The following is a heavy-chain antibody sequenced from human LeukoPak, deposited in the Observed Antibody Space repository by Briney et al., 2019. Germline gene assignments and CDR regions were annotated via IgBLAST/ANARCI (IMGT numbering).Heavy chain of an antibody. CDR3: ARVPYGNYHYYYMDV. J-gene: IGHJ6*03. D-gene: IGHD3-10*01. CDR2: IYTGGGT. CDR1: GFTVSNNY. Sequence: PGGSLRLSCTASGFTVSNNYMNWVRQAPGKGLEWVSIIYTGGGTYYADSMKGRFTISRDNSKNTIYLQMNSLRAEDTAVYFCARVPYGNYHYYYMDVWGKGTTVTVSS. V-gene: IGHV3-53*01.